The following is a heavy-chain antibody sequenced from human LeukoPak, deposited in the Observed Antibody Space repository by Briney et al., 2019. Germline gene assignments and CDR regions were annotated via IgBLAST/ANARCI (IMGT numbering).Heavy chain of an antibody. CDR2: INHSGST. V-gene: IGHV4-34*01. Sequence: SETLSLTCAVYGGSFSGYYWSWIRQPPGKGLEWIGEINHSGSTNYNPSLKSRVTISVDTSKNQFSLKLSSVTAADTAVYYCAREYSGRYFDYWGQGTLVTVSS. J-gene: IGHJ4*02. CDR1: GGSFSGYY. D-gene: IGHD1-26*01. CDR3: AREYSGRYFDY.